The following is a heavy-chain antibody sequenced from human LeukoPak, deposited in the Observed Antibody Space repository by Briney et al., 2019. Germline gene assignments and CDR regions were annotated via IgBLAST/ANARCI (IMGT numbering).Heavy chain of an antibody. CDR3: ARDFLGPGSYSPF. V-gene: IGHV1-18*01. CDR2: ISAYNGTT. Sequence: ASVKVSCKASGYTFTNYGINWVRQAPGQGLEWMGWISAYNGTTNYAQKLQGRVTMTTDTSTSTAYMELRSLRSDDTAVYYCARDFLGPGSYSPFWGQGTLVTVSS. CDR1: GYTFTNYG. J-gene: IGHJ4*02. D-gene: IGHD1-26*01.